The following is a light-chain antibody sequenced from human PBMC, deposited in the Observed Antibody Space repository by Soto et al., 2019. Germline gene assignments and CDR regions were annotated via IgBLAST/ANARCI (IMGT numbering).Light chain of an antibody. CDR1: QSLVSSDGNTY. V-gene: IGKV2-30*01. CDR2: KVS. Sequence: DVVMSQSPLSLPVTLGQPASISCRSSQSLVSSDGNTYLSWFQQRPGQSPRRLIYKVSKRDSGVXDXXSGSGSGTDFTLEISRVEAEDVGLYYCMQGTHWPHNFGQGTKLEIQ. CDR3: MQGTHWPHN. J-gene: IGKJ2*01.